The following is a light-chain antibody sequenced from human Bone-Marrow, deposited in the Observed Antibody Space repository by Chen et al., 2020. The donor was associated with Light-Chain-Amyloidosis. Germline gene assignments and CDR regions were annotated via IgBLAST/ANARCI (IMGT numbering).Light chain of an antibody. CDR3: QVWDRSSDRPV. Sequence: SYVLTQPSSVSVATGQTATIACGGNNIGSTSVHWYQQTPGQAPLLVVYDDSDRPPGIPERLSGSNSGNTATLTISRVEAGDEADYYCQVWDRSSDRPVFGGRTKLTVL. J-gene: IGLJ3*02. V-gene: IGLV3-21*02. CDR2: DDS. CDR1: NIGSTS.